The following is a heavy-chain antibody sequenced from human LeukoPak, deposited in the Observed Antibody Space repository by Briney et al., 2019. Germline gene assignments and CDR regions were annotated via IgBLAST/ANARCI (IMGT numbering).Heavy chain of an antibody. J-gene: IGHJ6*02. D-gene: IGHD4-23*01. V-gene: IGHV3-30-3*01. Sequence: GGSLRLSCAASGFTFSSYAMHWVRQAPGKGLEWVAVISYDGSNKYYADSVRGRFTISRDNAKNSLYLQMNSLRAEDTAVYYCARAVVRDGMDVWGQGTTVTVSS. CDR2: ISYDGSNK. CDR3: ARAVVRDGMDV. CDR1: GFTFSSYA.